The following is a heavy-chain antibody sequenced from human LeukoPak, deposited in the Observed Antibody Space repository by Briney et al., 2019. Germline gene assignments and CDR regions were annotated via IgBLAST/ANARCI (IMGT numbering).Heavy chain of an antibody. V-gene: IGHV3-21*01. CDR3: AREVAYYYGSGSFHHYGMDV. CDR2: ISSSSSYI. J-gene: IGHJ6*04. D-gene: IGHD3-10*01. CDR1: GFTFSSYS. Sequence: GGSLRPSCAASGFTFSSYSMNWVRQAPGKGLEWVSSISSSSSYIYYADSVKGRFTISRDNAKNSLYLQMNSLRAEDTAVYYCAREVAYYYGSGSFHHYGMDVWGKGTTVTVSS.